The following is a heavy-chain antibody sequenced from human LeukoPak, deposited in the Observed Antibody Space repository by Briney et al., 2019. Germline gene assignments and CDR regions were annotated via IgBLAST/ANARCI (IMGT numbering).Heavy chain of an antibody. Sequence: ASVKVSCKASGYTFTGYYMHWVRQAPGQGLEWMGWINPNSGGTNYAQKFQGRVTMTRDTSISTAYMELSRLRSDDTAVYYCARVGRVGMVRGVVHNWFDPWGQGTLVTVSS. CDR1: GYTFTGYY. J-gene: IGHJ5*02. CDR2: INPNSGGT. CDR3: ARVGRVGMVRGVVHNWFDP. V-gene: IGHV1-2*02. D-gene: IGHD3-10*01.